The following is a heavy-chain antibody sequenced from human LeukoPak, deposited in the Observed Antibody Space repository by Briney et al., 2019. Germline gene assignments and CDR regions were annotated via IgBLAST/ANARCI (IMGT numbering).Heavy chain of an antibody. V-gene: IGHV3-21*01. J-gene: IGHJ4*02. Sequence: PGGSLRLSCAASGFTFSSYSMNWVRQAPAKGLGWVASISFTSGHIYYADSVKGRFTISRDNTKNSLYLQMNSLRGEDTAVYYCARDRGSGWFYDIDDWGQGTLVTVSS. D-gene: IGHD6-19*01. CDR2: ISFTSGHI. CDR3: ARDRGSGWFYDIDD. CDR1: GFTFSSYS.